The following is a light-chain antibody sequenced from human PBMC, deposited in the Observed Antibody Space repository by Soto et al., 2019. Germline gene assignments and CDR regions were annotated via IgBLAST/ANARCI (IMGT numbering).Light chain of an antibody. CDR1: NSDVGGYKY. CDR3: SSFTSSTTPYV. CDR2: DVS. J-gene: IGLJ1*01. Sequence: QSALTQPVSVSGSPGQSITISCTGNNSDVGGYKYVSWYQQHPGKAPKLMIYDVSYRPSGISNRFSGSKSGNTASLTISGLQAEHEADYCCSSFTSSTTPYVFGTGPKVTV. V-gene: IGLV2-14*01.